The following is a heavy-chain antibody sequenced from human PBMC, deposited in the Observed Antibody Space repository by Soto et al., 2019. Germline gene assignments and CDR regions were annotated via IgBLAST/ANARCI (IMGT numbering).Heavy chain of an antibody. Sequence: QVQLVESGGGVVQPGRSLRLSCAASGFTFSSYGMHWVRQAPGKGLEWVAVISYDGSNKYYADSVKGRFTISRDNSKNTLYLQMNSLRAEDTAVYYCAKDRIFFDSSGYYHFDYWGQGTLVTGSS. CDR1: GFTFSSYG. J-gene: IGHJ4*02. V-gene: IGHV3-30*18. CDR3: AKDRIFFDSSGYYHFDY. CDR2: ISYDGSNK. D-gene: IGHD3-22*01.